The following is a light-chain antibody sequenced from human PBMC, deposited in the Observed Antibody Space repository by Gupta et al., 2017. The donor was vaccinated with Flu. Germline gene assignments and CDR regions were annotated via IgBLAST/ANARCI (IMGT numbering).Light chain of an antibody. CDR1: QSVSSY. J-gene: IGKJ3*01. CDR3: QQRSNWRGFT. CDR2: DAS. V-gene: IGKV3-11*01. Sequence: EIVLTQSPATLSLSPGERATLSCRASQSVSSYLAWYKQKPGQAPRLLIYDASNRDTGIPARFSGSGYGKDLTLTISSREQEDFAGYYCQQRSNWRGFTFGQGTKVDIK.